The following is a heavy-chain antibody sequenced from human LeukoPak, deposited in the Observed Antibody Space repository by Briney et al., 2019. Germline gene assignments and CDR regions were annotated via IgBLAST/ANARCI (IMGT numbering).Heavy chain of an antibody. Sequence: PSETLSLTCTVSGGSISSYYWSWIRQPPGKGLEWIWYIYYSGGTNCNPSLKRRVTISEDTSKNHFSLKLSTVTAADTAVYYCARMYSSSWYLTRSQNWFDPWGQGTLVTVSS. CDR2: IYYSGGT. V-gene: IGHV4-59*01. D-gene: IGHD6-13*01. J-gene: IGHJ5*02. CDR1: GGSISSYY. CDR3: ARMYSSSWYLTRSQNWFDP.